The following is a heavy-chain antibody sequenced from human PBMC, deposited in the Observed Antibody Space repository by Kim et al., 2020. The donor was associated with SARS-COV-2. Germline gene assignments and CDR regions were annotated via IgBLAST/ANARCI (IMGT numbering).Heavy chain of an antibody. CDR3: ARATAAAGTRTFDY. V-gene: IGHV1-2*04. Sequence: AQKFQGWVTMTRDTSISTAYMELSRLRSDDTAVYYCARATAAAGTRTFDYWGQGTLVTVSS. J-gene: IGHJ4*02. D-gene: IGHD6-13*01.